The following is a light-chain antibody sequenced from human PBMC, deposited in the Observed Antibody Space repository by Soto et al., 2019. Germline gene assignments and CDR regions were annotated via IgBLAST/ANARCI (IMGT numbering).Light chain of an antibody. CDR1: QSISRY. J-gene: IGKJ3*01. V-gene: IGKV1-39*01. CDR2: AAS. Sequence: DVQMTQSPSSLSALVGDRVTITCRASQSISRYLNWYQQKPGKAPKLLIYAASSLQGGVSSRFSGNESGTDFTLTISSLQPEDSATYYCQQTYNMPFTFGPGTKVDIK. CDR3: QQTYNMPFT.